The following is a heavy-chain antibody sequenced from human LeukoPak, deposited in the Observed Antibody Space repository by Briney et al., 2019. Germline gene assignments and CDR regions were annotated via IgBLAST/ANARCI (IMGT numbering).Heavy chain of an antibody. J-gene: IGHJ4*02. CDR3: ARDPRSGNYLDY. D-gene: IGHD3-10*01. CDR1: GGSITSSNW. CDR2: IYYSGTT. V-gene: IGHV4-4*02. Sequence: PSETLSLTCAVSGGSITSSNWWSWVRQPPGKGLEWIGYIYYSGTTSYNPSLKSRVTISVDTSKNQFSLKLTSVTAADTAVYYCARDPRSGNYLDYWGQGTLVTVSS.